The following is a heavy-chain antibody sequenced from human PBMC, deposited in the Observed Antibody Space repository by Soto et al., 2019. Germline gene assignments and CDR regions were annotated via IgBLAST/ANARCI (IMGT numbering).Heavy chain of an antibody. D-gene: IGHD2-2*01. CDR3: ARAPRDAIPDY. CDR2: VYYSGTT. CDR1: NGSINNYY. V-gene: IGHV4-59*01. Sequence: TSETLSLTCTVSNGSINNYYWTWIRQSPGKGLEWIGFVYYSGTTNYNPSLKSRVTISLHTSKSQFSLRLSSVTAADTAVYYCARAPRDAIPDYWGQGTLVTVSS. J-gene: IGHJ4*02.